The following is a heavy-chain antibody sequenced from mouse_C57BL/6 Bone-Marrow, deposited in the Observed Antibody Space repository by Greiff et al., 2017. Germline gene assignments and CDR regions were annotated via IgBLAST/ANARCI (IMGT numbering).Heavy chain of an antibody. J-gene: IGHJ4*01. V-gene: IGHV1-81*01. CDR2: IYPSSGNT. CDR1: GYTFTSYG. CDR3: ARQRLRKRGYAMDN. Sequence: VQLQQSGAELARPGASVKLSCKASGYTFTSYGLSWVKQRTGQGLEWIGEIYPSSGNTYYNEKFKGKATLTADKSSSTAYMELRSLTSEDSAVXFCARQRLRKRGYAMDNWGQGASVTVSS. D-gene: IGHD1-1*01.